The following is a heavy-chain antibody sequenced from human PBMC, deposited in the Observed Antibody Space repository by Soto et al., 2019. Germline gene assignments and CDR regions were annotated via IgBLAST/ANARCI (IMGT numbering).Heavy chain of an antibody. Sequence: GGSLRLSCAASGFTFSSYAMHWVRQAPGKGLEYVSAISGDGGGTYYANSVKGRFTISRGNSKNTLYLQMGSLTVEDMAVYYCAKGSGSRGWYPLDYWGQGTLVTVSS. D-gene: IGHD6-19*01. J-gene: IGHJ4*02. V-gene: IGHV3-64*01. CDR3: AKGSGSRGWYPLDY. CDR2: ISGDGGGT. CDR1: GFTFSSYA.